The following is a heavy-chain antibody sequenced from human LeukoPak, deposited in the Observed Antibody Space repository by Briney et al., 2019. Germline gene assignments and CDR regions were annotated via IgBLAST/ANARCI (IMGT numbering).Heavy chain of an antibody. V-gene: IGHV4-4*07. J-gene: IGHJ4*02. Sequence: SETLSLTCTVSGGSISSYYWSWIRQPAGKGLEWIGRIYTSGSTNYNPSLKSRVTISVDTSKNQFSLKLSSVTAADTAVYYCARHSSSWMVYYFDYWGQGTLVTVSS. CDR2: IYTSGST. CDR1: GGSISSYY. CDR3: ARHSSSWMVYYFDY. D-gene: IGHD6-13*01.